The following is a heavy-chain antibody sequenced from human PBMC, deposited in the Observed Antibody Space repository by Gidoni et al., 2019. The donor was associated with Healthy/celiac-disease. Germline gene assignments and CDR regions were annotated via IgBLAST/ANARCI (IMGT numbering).Heavy chain of an antibody. V-gene: IGHV3-30-3*01. CDR1: GFTFSSYA. CDR3: AREGLMGSSRLEFSDY. CDR2: ISYDGSNK. J-gene: IGHJ4*02. D-gene: IGHD2-15*01. Sequence: QVQLVESGGGVVQPGRSLRLSCAASGFTFSSYAMHWVRQAPGKGLEWVAVISYDGSNKYYADSVKGRFTISRDNSKNTLYLQMNSLRAEDTAVYYCAREGLMGSSRLEFSDYWGQGTLVTVSS.